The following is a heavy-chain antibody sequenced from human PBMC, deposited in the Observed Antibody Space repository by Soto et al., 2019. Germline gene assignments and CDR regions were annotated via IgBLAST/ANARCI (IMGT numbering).Heavy chain of an antibody. V-gene: IGHV1-69*01. CDR1: GCTFSSYA. CDR2: IIPIFGTA. CDR3: ARVFASYCCGGRCYFDP. D-gene: IGHD2-15*01. Sequence: QVQLVQSGAEVKKPGSSVKVSCKASGCTFSSYAISWVRQAPGQGLEWMGAIIPIFGTANYAQEFQGRVTITADEATSTAYMELSSLGSEDTGVYYCARVFASYCCGGRCYFDPWVQGTLVTVSS. J-gene: IGHJ5*02.